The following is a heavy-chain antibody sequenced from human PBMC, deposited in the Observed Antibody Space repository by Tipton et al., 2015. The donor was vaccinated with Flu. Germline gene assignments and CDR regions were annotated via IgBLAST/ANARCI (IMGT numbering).Heavy chain of an antibody. Sequence: SLRLSCAASGFTFSAYGMNWVRQAPGQGLEWLSYISSSGNTISYADSVRGRFTISRDNTKKSLYLQLNSLRAEDTAIYYCATLTGDDYWGQGIMVTVSS. V-gene: IGHV3-48*03. CDR3: ATLTGDDY. J-gene: IGHJ4*02. CDR2: ISSSGNTI. D-gene: IGHD7-27*01. CDR1: GFTFSAYG.